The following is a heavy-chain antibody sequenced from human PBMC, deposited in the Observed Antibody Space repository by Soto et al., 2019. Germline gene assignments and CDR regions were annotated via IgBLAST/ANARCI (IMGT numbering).Heavy chain of an antibody. CDR3: ARDPSLANKVAAAFDY. CDR1: GFTFSSYG. CDR2: IWYDGSNK. J-gene: IGHJ4*02. V-gene: IGHV3-33*01. Sequence: GGSLRLSCAASGFTFSSYGMHWVRQAPGKGLEWVAVIWYDGSNKYYADSVKGRFTISRDNSKNTLYLQMNSLRAEDTAVYYCARDPSLANKVAAAFDYWGQGTLVTVSS. D-gene: IGHD2-15*01.